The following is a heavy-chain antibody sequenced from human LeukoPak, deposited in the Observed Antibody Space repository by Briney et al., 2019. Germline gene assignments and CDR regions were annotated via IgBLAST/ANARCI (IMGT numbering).Heavy chain of an antibody. CDR2: IYSAGNT. D-gene: IGHD2/OR15-2a*01. CDR1: GFTVGSYY. V-gene: IGHV3-66*02. CDR3: ARAREYLAVDL. Sequence: PGGSLRLSCAASGFTVGSYYMNWVRQAPGKGLEWVSVIYSAGNTYYADSVKGRFTISRDNSKNTLFLQMDSLRAEDTAVYYCARAREYLAVDLWGQGTQVTVSS. J-gene: IGHJ5*02.